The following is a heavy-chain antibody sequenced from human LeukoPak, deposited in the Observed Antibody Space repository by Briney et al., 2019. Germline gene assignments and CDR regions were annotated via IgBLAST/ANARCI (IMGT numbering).Heavy chain of an antibody. Sequence: PSETLSLTCTVSGGSIGTYYWSWVRQSPGTGLEWVGYIYVTGTRYNPYLQSRVTISVDRSRNQFFLKMTSVTAADTAVYYCARHIGGGIEDMDVWGRGTKVTVSS. CDR3: ARHIGGGIEDMDV. D-gene: IGHD3-16*02. V-gene: IGHV4-59*08. J-gene: IGHJ6*03. CDR1: GGSIGTYY. CDR2: IYVTGT.